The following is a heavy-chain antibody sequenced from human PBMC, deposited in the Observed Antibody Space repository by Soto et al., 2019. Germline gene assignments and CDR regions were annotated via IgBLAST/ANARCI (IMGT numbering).Heavy chain of an antibody. D-gene: IGHD6-13*01. V-gene: IGHV1-69*01. Sequence: QVQLVQSGAEVKKPGSSVRVSCKASGGTFSSYAISWVRQAPGQGLEWMGGIIPIFGTENYAQKFQGRVKITEDESTSTAYMELSSLRSEDTAVYYCARDRIAGSKYYYGMDVWGQGTTVTVSS. CDR3: ARDRIAGSKYYYGMDV. J-gene: IGHJ6*02. CDR1: GGTFSSYA. CDR2: IIPIFGTE.